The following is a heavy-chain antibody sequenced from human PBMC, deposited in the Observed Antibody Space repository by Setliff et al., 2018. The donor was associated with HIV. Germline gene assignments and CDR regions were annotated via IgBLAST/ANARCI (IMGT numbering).Heavy chain of an antibody. CDR1: GGSFSSFA. V-gene: IGHV1-69*13. CDR3: ARSDSGWPHYQYHHTNV. D-gene: IGHD6-19*01. J-gene: IGHJ6*04. Sequence: SVKVSCKASGGSFSSFAFSWIRQAPGQGLEWMGGIIPIFGKVEYAQRFQDRVKITADESTSTAYMEMSSLTSEDTAIYYCARSDSGWPHYQYHHTNVGGKGTTVTVSS. CDR2: IIPIFGKV.